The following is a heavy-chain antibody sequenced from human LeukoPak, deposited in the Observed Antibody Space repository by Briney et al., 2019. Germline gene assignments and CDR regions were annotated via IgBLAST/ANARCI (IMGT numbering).Heavy chain of an antibody. Sequence: PGGSLRLSCAASGFTFNNYGMHWVRQAPGKGLEWVAFIRYDGSNQYYADSVKGRFTISRDNSKNTLYLQMNSLRAEDTALYYCAKDRDSSGWKLGYYFDYWGQGTLVTVSS. CDR1: GFTFNNYG. D-gene: IGHD6-19*01. V-gene: IGHV3-30*02. CDR2: IRYDGSNQ. J-gene: IGHJ4*02. CDR3: AKDRDSSGWKLGYYFDY.